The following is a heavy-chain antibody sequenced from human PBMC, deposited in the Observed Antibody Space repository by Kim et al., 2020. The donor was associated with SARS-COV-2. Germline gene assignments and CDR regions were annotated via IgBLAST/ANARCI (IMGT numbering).Heavy chain of an antibody. CDR3: AKDSNDDYVWGSFDY. Sequence: DTVKGRFTIARDNSRNPVYLQMNGLRDEDTAVYYCAKDSNDDYVWGSFDYWGQGTLVTVSS. V-gene: IGHV3-33*06. D-gene: IGHD3-16*01. J-gene: IGHJ4*02.